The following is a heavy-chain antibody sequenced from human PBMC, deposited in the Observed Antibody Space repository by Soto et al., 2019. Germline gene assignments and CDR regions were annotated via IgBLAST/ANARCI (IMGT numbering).Heavy chain of an antibody. Sequence: ASVKVSCKASGCTFSSYAISWVRQAPGQGLEWMGLIIPSGGSTSYAQKFQGRVTMTRDTSTSTVYMELSSLRSEDTAVYYCARGWYPQEALIWSGYTWDLDYWGQGTLVTVSS. V-gene: IGHV1-46*03. J-gene: IGHJ4*02. CDR2: IIPSGGST. CDR3: ARGWYPQEALIWSGYTWDLDY. D-gene: IGHD3-3*01. CDR1: GCTFSSYA.